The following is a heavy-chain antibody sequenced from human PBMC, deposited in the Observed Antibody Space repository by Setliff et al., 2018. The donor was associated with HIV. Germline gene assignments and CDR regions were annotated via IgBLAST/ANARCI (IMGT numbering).Heavy chain of an antibody. Sequence: PGGSLRLSCAASGFTFSNYAMTWVRQAPGKGLEWVSGLGVRGDTYYTGSVKGRFAISRESAKNSLYLQMSNLRPEDTGVYYCLRGSIQVPGLDHMDVCGKGTTVTVSS. D-gene: IGHD5-18*01. J-gene: IGHJ6*03. CDR2: LGVRGDT. CDR1: GFTFSNYA. CDR3: LRGSIQVPGLDHMDV. V-gene: IGHV3-13*01.